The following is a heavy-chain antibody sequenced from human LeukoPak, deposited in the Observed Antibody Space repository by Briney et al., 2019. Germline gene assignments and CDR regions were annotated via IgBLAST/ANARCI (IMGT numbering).Heavy chain of an antibody. J-gene: IGHJ5*02. CDR3: ARSTTKYGDYGWFDP. V-gene: IGHV4-59*01. CDR2: IYYSGST. Sequence: PSETLSLTCTVSGGSISSYYWNWIRQPPGKGLEWIGYIYYSGSTNYNPSLKSRVTISVDTSKNQFSLKLSSVTAADTAVYYCARSTTKYGDYGWFDPWGQGTLVTVSS. D-gene: IGHD4-17*01. CDR1: GGSISSYY.